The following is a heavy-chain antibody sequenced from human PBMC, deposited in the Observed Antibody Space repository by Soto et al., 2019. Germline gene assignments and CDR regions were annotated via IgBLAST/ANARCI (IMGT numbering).Heavy chain of an antibody. J-gene: IGHJ5*02. CDR3: ATGGIQLWLSWFDP. Sequence: ASVKVSCKASGGTFSTYTINWVRQAPGQGLEWMGGIIPIFGTTNFAQKFQGRVTISADESTSTAYMEPSSLRSEDTAVYYCATGGIQLWLSWFDPWGQGTLVTVSS. CDR2: IIPIFGTT. V-gene: IGHV1-69*13. D-gene: IGHD5-18*01. CDR1: GGTFSTYT.